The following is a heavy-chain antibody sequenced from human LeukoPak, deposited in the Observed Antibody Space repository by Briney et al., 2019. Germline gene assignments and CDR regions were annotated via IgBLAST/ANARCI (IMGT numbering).Heavy chain of an antibody. CDR3: ARDPYSSSPWSGIVATIQGYYFDY. Sequence: GGSLRLSCAASGFTFSSYSMNWVRQAPGKGLEWVSSISSSSSYIYYADSVKGRFTISRDNAKNSLYLQMNSLRAEDTAVYYCARDPYSSSPWSGIVATIQGYYFDYWGQGTLVTVSS. CDR1: GFTFSSYS. J-gene: IGHJ4*02. D-gene: IGHD5-12*01. CDR2: ISSSSSYI. V-gene: IGHV3-21*01.